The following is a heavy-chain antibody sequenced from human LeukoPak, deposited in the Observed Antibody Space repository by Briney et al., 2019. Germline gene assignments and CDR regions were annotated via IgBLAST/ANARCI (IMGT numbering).Heavy chain of an antibody. Sequence: GGSLRLSCAASGFTVSSNYMSWVRQAPGKGLEWVSVIYSGGSTYYADSVKGRFTISRDNSKNTLYLQMNSLRAEDTAVYYCAARSGYYSGFDYWGQGTLVTVSS. CDR1: GFTVSSNY. D-gene: IGHD3-22*01. CDR2: IYSGGST. V-gene: IGHV3-66*01. J-gene: IGHJ4*02. CDR3: AARSGYYSGFDY.